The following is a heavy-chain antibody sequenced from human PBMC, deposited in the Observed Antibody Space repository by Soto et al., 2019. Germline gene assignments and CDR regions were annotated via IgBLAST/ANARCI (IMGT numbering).Heavy chain of an antibody. Sequence: EVQLLESGGGLVQPGGSLRLSCAASGFTFSSYAMSWVRQAPGKGLEWVSAISGSGGSTYYADSVKGRFTISRDNSKNTLYLQMYSLRAEDTAVYYCAKVYESGRTYYDFWSGYTPSYYFDYWGQGTLVTVSS. CDR2: ISGSGGST. CDR1: GFTFSSYA. D-gene: IGHD3-3*01. J-gene: IGHJ4*02. V-gene: IGHV3-23*01. CDR3: AKVYESGRTYYDFWSGYTPSYYFDY.